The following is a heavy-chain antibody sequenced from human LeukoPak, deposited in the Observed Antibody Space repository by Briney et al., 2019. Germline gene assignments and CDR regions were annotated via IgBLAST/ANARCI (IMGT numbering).Heavy chain of an antibody. Sequence: PGGSLRLSCAASGFTFSSYSMSWVRQAPGKGLEWVSSITSSSGYIYYADSVKGRFTISRDNAKNSLYLQMNSLRAEDTAVYYCARGASGSYYTLFDYWGQGTLVTVSS. J-gene: IGHJ4*02. CDR2: ITSSSGYI. CDR1: GFTFSSYS. D-gene: IGHD1-26*01. V-gene: IGHV3-21*01. CDR3: ARGASGSYYTLFDY.